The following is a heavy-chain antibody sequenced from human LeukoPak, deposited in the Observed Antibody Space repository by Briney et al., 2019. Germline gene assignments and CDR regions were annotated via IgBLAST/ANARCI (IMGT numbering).Heavy chain of an antibody. CDR3: ARDPGGVLVNYYFDF. J-gene: IGHJ4*02. V-gene: IGHV3-74*01. Sequence: GGSLRLSCAASGFTFSSYWMHWVRQAPGKGLVWVSRINTDGSSTSYADSVKGRFTVSRDNAKNTLHLQMNSLRAEDTAVYYCARDPGGVLVNYYFDFWGQGTLVTVSS. CDR1: GFTFSSYW. D-gene: IGHD2-8*02. CDR2: INTDGSST.